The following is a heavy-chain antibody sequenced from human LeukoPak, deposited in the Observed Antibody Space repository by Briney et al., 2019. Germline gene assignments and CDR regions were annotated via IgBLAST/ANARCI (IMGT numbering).Heavy chain of an antibody. CDR1: GGSISSTTYY. D-gene: IGHD2-8*01. CDR3: ARDLSCSNGVCSCFDY. J-gene: IGHJ4*02. Sequence: KPSETLSLTCTLSGGSISSTTYYWGWLRQPPGKRLEWIGSIYHSGNTYYTLSLKSRLTVFADTSKNPFSLKLRSVTAADTAVYYCARDLSCSNGVCSCFDYWGQGILVTVSS. V-gene: IGHV4-39*01. CDR2: IYHSGNT.